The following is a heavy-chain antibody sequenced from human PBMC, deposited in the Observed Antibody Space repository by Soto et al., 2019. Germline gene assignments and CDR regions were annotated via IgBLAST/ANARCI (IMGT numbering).Heavy chain of an antibody. CDR3: ARGARGTHGSGSYYYYGMDV. D-gene: IGHD3-10*01. J-gene: IGHJ6*02. V-gene: IGHV1-46*01. CDR1: GYTFTSYY. Sequence: QVQLVQSGAEVKKPGASVKVSCKASGYTFTSYYMHWVRQAPGQGLEWMGIINPSGSSTSYAQKFQGRVTMTRDTSTSTVYMELSSLRSEDTAVYYCARGARGTHGSGSYYYYGMDVWGQGTTVTVSS. CDR2: INPSGSST.